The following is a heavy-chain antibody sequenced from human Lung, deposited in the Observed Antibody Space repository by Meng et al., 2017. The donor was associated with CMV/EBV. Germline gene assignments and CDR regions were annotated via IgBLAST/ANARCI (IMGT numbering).Heavy chain of an antibody. CDR2: IRYDGSNK. CDR3: AKGSGDGYNFAGTLDY. CDR1: GFTFSSYG. J-gene: IGHJ4*02. V-gene: IGHV3-30*02. D-gene: IGHD5-24*01. Sequence: EGSLRLSCAASGFTFSSYGMHWVRQAPGKGLEWVAFIRYDGSNKYYADSVKGRFTISRDNSKNTLYLQMNSLRAEDTAVYYCAKGSGDGYNFAGTLDYWGQGTLVTVSS.